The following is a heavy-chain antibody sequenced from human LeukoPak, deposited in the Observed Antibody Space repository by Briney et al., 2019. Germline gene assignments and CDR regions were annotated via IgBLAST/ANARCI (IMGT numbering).Heavy chain of an antibody. CDR3: AKWGDYDVLTGYYVSDY. V-gene: IGHV3-23*01. CDR1: GFTFSNYA. J-gene: IGHJ4*02. D-gene: IGHD3-9*01. Sequence: GGSLRLSCVASGFTFSNYAMSWVRQAPGKGLEWVSAITGSGGNTYYADSVKGRFTISRDNSKNTVFLQMNSLRAEDTAVYFCAKWGDYDVLTGYYVSDYWGQGTLVTVSS. CDR2: ITGSGGNT.